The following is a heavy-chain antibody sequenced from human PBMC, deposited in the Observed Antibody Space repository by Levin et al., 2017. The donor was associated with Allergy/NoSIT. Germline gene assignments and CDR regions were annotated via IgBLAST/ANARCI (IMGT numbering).Heavy chain of an antibody. J-gene: IGHJ1*01. V-gene: IGHV4-34*01. CDR3: ARGKYGGNSGYFQH. D-gene: IGHD4-23*01. CDR1: GGSFSGYY. CDR2: INYSGST. Sequence: SETLSLTCAVYGGSFSGYYWTWIRQSPGKGLEWIGEINYSGSTNYNPSLKSRVTMSVDTSKNQFSLNLNSVTAADAAVYYCARGKYGGNSGYFQHWGQGTLVPVSS.